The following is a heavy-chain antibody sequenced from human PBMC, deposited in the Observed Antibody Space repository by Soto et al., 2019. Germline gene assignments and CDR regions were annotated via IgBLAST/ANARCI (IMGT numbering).Heavy chain of an antibody. V-gene: IGHV4-59*01. D-gene: IGHD3-22*01. J-gene: IGHJ6*02. CDR2: IYYSGST. Sequence: SETLSLTCTVSGGSISSYYRSWIRQPPGKGLEWIGYIYYSGSTNYNPSLKSRVTISVDTSKNQFSLKLSSVTAADTAVYYCARDRLVTYYDSSGYYFGGMDVWGQGTTVTVSS. CDR3: ARDRLVTYYDSSGYYFGGMDV. CDR1: GGSISSYY.